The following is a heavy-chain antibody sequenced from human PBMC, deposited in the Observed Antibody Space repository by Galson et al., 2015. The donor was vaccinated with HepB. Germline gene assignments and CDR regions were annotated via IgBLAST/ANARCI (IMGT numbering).Heavy chain of an antibody. CDR3: ARLAGDYDSSGYLGDAFDI. D-gene: IGHD3-22*01. CDR1: GHSFTSYW. CDR2: IYPGDSDT. V-gene: IGHV5-51*01. Sequence: SGAEVKKPGESLRISCKGSGHSFTSYWIGWVRQMPGKGLEWMGIIYPGDSDTSYSPSFQGQVTIFADKSISTAYLQWSSLKASDTAMYYCARLAGDYDSSGYLGDAFDIWGQGTMVTVSS. J-gene: IGHJ3*02.